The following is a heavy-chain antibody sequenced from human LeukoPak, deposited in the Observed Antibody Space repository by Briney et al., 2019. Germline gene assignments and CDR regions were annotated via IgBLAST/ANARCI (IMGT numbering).Heavy chain of an antibody. CDR3: ARGGDY. CDR1: GGSINSYY. CDR2: IFYSGST. Sequence: SETLSLTCTVSGGSINSYYWNWIRQPPGMGLEWIGNIFYSGSTNYNPSLKSRVTISVDTSKNQFSLKLSSVTAADTAVYYCARGGDYWGQGTLVTVSS. V-gene: IGHV4-59*12. J-gene: IGHJ4*02.